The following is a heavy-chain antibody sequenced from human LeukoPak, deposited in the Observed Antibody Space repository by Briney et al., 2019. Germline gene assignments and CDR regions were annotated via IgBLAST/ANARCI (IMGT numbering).Heavy chain of an antibody. Sequence: SPSETLSLTCSVSGGSISGYYWSWIRQPAGKGLEWIGRIYTSGSTNYNPSLKSRVTMSVDTSKNQFSLKLSYVTAADTAVYYCARVDVFGVVSSDYYYYYMDVWGKGTTVIVSS. CDR2: IYTSGST. J-gene: IGHJ6*03. CDR3: ARVDVFGVVSSDYYYYYMDV. V-gene: IGHV4-4*07. CDR1: GGSISGYY. D-gene: IGHD3-3*01.